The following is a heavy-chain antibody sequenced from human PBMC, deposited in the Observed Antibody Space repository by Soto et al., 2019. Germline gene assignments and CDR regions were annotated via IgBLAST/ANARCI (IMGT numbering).Heavy chain of an antibody. CDR2: INHSRST. CDR3: ASSGGLRGYSYGYSLGY. CDR1: TGSFSSYY. D-gene: IGHD5-18*01. J-gene: IGHJ4*02. Sequence: SETLSLTCAVYTGSFSSYYWSCLRQPPGKGQKWIGEINHSRSTNYNPSLKSRVTKSVDTSKNQFSLKLSSVTAADTAVYYCASSGGLRGYSYGYSLGYWGQGTLVTVSS. V-gene: IGHV4-34*01.